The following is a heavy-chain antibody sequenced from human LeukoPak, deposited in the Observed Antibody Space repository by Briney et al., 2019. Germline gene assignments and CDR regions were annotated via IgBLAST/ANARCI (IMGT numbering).Heavy chain of an antibody. Sequence: PSETLSLTCTVSGGSISSSSYYWGWIRQPPGKGLEWIGSIYYSGSTYYNPSLKSRVTISVDTSKNQFSLKLSSVTAADTAVYYCATWDYYDSSGYPTPWDYWGQGTLVTVSS. J-gene: IGHJ4*02. CDR3: ATWDYYDSSGYPTPWDY. CDR2: IYYSGST. D-gene: IGHD3-22*01. V-gene: IGHV4-39*01. CDR1: GGSISSSSYY.